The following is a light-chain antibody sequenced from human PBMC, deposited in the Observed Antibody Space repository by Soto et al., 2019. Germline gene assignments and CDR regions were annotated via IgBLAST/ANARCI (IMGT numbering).Light chain of an antibody. CDR1: SSEVGGYNY. Sequence: QSALTQPASVSGSPGQSITISCTGTSSEVGGYNYVSWYQQHPGKAPKVIIYEVINRPSGVSNRFSGSKSGSTASLTISGLQAEDEADYYCVSYTSINTLVFGTGTKLTVL. CDR3: VSYTSINTLV. J-gene: IGLJ1*01. V-gene: IGLV2-14*01. CDR2: EVI.